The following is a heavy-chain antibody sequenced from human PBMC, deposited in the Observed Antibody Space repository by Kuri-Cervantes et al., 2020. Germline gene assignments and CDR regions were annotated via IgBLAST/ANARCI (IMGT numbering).Heavy chain of an antibody. Sequence: SPRLSSAASGFTFSDYYMSWIRQAPGKGLEWVSYISSSGSTIYYADSVKGRFTTSRDNSKNSVFLQMNSLRAEDTAVYYCARDLSAEYSYSNWFDLWGQGTLVTVSS. V-gene: IGHV3-11*04. CDR2: ISSSGSTI. CDR3: ARDLSAEYSYSNWFDL. J-gene: IGHJ5*02. CDR1: GFTFSDYY. D-gene: IGHD5-18*01.